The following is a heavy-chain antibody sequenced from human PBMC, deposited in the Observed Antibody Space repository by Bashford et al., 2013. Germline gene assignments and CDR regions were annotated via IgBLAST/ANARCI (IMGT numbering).Heavy chain of an antibody. CDR3: ARGHFVIYYYDSSGYSPGWFDP. CDR2: MNPNSGNT. J-gene: IGHJ5*02. Sequence: ASVKVSCKASGYTFTSYDINWVRQATGQGLEWMGWMNPNSGNTGYAQKFQGRVTMTRNTSISTAYMELSSLRSEDXAVYYCARGHFVIYYYDSSGYSPGWFDPWGQGTLVTVSS. V-gene: IGHV1-8*01. D-gene: IGHD3-22*01. CDR1: GYTFTSYD.